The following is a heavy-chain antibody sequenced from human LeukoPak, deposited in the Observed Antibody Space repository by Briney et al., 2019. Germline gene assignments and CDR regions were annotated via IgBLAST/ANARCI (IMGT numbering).Heavy chain of an antibody. CDR1: GFTFSSYA. V-gene: IGHV3-30-3*01. CDR3: ARGSPFQYYDFWSGYRGPYYYGMDV. J-gene: IGHJ6*02. D-gene: IGHD3-3*01. Sequence: PGGSLRLSCAASGFTFSSYAMHWVRQAPGKGLEWVAVISYDGSNKYYADSVKGRFTISRDNSKNTLYLQMNSLRAEDTAVYYCARGSPFQYYDFWSGYRGPYYYGMDVWGQGTTVTVSS. CDR2: ISYDGSNK.